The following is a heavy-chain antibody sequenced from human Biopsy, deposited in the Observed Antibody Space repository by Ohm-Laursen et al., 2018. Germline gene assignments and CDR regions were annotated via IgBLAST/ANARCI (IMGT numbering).Heavy chain of an antibody. Sequence: SLRLSCAASGFTFTSYAMHWVRQAPGKGLEWVAVISYDGSGEYYADSLQGRFIISRDNPKNTVDLQMNSLRAEDTAVYFCARDRKRWDYSTYFPWHFDLWGRGTLVTVSS. J-gene: IGHJ2*01. CDR2: ISYDGSGE. CDR3: ARDRKRWDYSTYFPWHFDL. CDR1: GFTFTSYA. V-gene: IGHV3-30*03. D-gene: IGHD4-11*01.